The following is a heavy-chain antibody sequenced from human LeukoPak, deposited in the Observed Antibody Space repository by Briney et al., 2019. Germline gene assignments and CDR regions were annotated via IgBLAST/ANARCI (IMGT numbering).Heavy chain of an antibody. CDR3: ARDHYDILTGYPNNYYFDY. CDR2: IWYDGSNK. Sequence: GGSLRLSCAASGFTVSSNYMSWVRQAPGKGLEWVAVIWYDGSNKYYADSVKGRFTISRDNSKNTLYLQMNSLRAEDTAVYYCARDHYDILTGYPNNYYFDYWGQGTLVTVSS. J-gene: IGHJ4*02. V-gene: IGHV3-33*08. D-gene: IGHD3-9*01. CDR1: GFTVSSNY.